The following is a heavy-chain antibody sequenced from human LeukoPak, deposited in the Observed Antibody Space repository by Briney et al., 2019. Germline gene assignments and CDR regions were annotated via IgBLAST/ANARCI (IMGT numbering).Heavy chain of an antibody. J-gene: IGHJ4*02. CDR3: ARVRGYSGYDLGR. V-gene: IGHV3-53*01. D-gene: IGHD5-12*01. CDR1: GFTVSSNY. CDR2: IYSGGST. Sequence: GGSLTLSCAASGFTVSSNYMSWVRQAPGKGLEWVSVIYSGGSTYYADSVKGRFTISRDNSKNTLYLQMNSLRAEDTAVYYCARVRGYSGYDLGRWGQGTLVTVSS.